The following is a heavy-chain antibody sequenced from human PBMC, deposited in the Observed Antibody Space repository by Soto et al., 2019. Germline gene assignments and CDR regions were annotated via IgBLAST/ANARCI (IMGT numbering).Heavy chain of an antibody. Sequence: GGSLRLSCAASGFTFSDYYMSWIRQAPGKGLEWVSYISSSGSTICYADSVKGRFTISRDNAKNSLYLQMNSLRAEDTAVYYCARVLSIVVVPAAIIPDAFDIWGQGTMVTVSS. CDR2: ISSSGSTI. CDR1: GFTFSDYY. V-gene: IGHV3-11*01. CDR3: ARVLSIVVVPAAIIPDAFDI. D-gene: IGHD2-2*02. J-gene: IGHJ3*02.